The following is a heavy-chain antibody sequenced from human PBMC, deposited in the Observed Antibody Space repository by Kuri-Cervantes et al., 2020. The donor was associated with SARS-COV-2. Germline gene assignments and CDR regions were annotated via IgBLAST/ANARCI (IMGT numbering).Heavy chain of an antibody. J-gene: IGHJ6*02. D-gene: IGHD3-3*01. Sequence: GESLKISCAASGCTFSSYWMHWVRQAPGKGLVWVSRINSDGSSTSYADSVKGRFTISRDNAKNTLYLQMNSLRAEDTAVYYCARDRYDFWTGLVHYYYGMDVWGQGTTVTVSS. V-gene: IGHV3-74*01. CDR3: ARDRYDFWTGLVHYYYGMDV. CDR1: GCTFSSYW. CDR2: INSDGSST.